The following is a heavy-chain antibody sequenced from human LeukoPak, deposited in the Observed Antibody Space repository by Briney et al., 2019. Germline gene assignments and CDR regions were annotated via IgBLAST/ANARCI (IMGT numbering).Heavy chain of an antibody. J-gene: IGHJ6*01. CDR2: IKQDGSEK. CDR3: AGDRGGVGYGDYDYYYSYWTDG. CDR1: GFTFSSYW. V-gene: IGHV3-7*01. Sequence: GGSLRLSCAASGFTFSSYWMSWVRQAPGKGLEWVANIKQDGSEKYYVDSVKGRFTISRANAKNSLYLQMNSLRAADTAVYDCAGDRGGVGYGDYDYYYSYWTDGWREGTTVT. D-gene: IGHD4-17*01.